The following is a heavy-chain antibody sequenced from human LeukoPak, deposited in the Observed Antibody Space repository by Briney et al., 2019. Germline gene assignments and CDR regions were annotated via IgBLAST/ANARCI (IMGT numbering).Heavy chain of an antibody. D-gene: IGHD1-1*01. J-gene: IGHJ6*02. CDR3: ASFKLYGMDV. Sequence: SETLSLTCTVSGGSISSYYWSWIRQPPGKGLEWIGEINHSGSTNYNPSLKSRVTISVDTSKNQFSLKLSSVTAADTAVYYCASFKLYGMDVWGQGTTVTVSS. CDR2: INHSGST. CDR1: GGSISSYY. V-gene: IGHV4-34*01.